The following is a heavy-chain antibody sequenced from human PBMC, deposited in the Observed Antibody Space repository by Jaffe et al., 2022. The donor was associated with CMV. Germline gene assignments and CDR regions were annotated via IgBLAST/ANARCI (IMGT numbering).Heavy chain of an antibody. CDR3: ARASGVERWLQVDAFDI. Sequence: EVQMVESGGGLVKPGGSLRLSCAASGFTFSSYSMNWVRQAPGKGLEWVSSIDTTARYIWYADSVKGRFTISRDNTRNSLYLQMNSLRAEDTAVYYCARASGVERWLQVDAFDIWGQGTMVTVSS. J-gene: IGHJ3*02. D-gene: IGHD5-12*01. CDR1: GFTFSSYS. CDR2: IDTTARYI. V-gene: IGHV3-21*01.